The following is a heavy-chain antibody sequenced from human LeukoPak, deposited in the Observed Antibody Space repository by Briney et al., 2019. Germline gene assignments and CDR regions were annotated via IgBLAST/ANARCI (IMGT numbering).Heavy chain of an antibody. Sequence: GGSLRLSCGGSGLSFSGQWMNWVRQAPGQGLEWVANIKYDGIEKYYVASVRGRFTISRDNAKNSLYLQMNSLRAEDTAVYYCARVGWYYGSGSPEQDYWGQGTLVTVSS. CDR2: IKYDGIEK. V-gene: IGHV3-7*01. CDR3: ARVGWYYGSGSPEQDY. D-gene: IGHD3-10*01. CDR1: GLSFSGQW. J-gene: IGHJ4*02.